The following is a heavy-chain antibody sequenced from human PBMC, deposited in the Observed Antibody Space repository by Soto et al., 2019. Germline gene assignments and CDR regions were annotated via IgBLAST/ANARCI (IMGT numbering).Heavy chain of an antibody. CDR2: IYYSGST. CDR1: GGSISSYY. J-gene: IGHJ4*02. V-gene: IGHV4-59*01. CDR3: ARTYGSALDY. D-gene: IGHD3-10*01. Sequence: QVQLQESGPGLVKPSETLSLTCTVSGGSISSYYWSWIRQPPGKGLEWIGYIYYSGSTNYNPSLKSRVTISVHTSKNQFSLKLSSVTAADTAVYYCARTYGSALDYWGQGTLVTVSS.